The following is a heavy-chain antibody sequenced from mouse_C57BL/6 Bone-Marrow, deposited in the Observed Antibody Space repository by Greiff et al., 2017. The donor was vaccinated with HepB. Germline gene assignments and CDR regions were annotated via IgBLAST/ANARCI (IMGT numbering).Heavy chain of an antibody. CDR2: ISSGGSYT. J-gene: IGHJ3*01. CDR1: GFTFSSYG. D-gene: IGHD4-1*01. CDR3: ARHRNWDGFAY. Sequence: EVKLMESGGDLVKPGGSLKLSCAASGFTFSSYGMSWVRQTPDKRLEWVATISSGGSYTYYPDSVKGRFTISRDNAKNTLYLQMGSLKSEDTAMYYCARHRNWDGFAYWGQGTLVTVSA. V-gene: IGHV5-6*01.